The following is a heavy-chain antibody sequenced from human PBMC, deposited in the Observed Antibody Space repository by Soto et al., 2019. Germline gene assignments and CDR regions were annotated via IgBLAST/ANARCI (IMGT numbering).Heavy chain of an antibody. D-gene: IGHD3-3*02. Sequence: QVQLVESGGTVVQPGRSLRLSCAASGFSFSSHGMHWVRQAPGKGLEWVAHLWAGGNIRYYAYSVKGRFTISSDHSKNTLYLQMDSLGAEDTAVYYCARDAQHLANYGMGVWGQGTTVTVSS. J-gene: IGHJ6*02. V-gene: IGHV3-33*01. CDR2: LWAGGNIR. CDR1: GFSFSSHG. CDR3: ARDAQHLANYGMGV.